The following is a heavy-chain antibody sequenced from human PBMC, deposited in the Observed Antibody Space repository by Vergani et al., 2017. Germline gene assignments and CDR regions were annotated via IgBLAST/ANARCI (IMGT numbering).Heavy chain of an antibody. CDR3: HVGGSGDNWFDP. D-gene: IGHD3-10*01. V-gene: IGHV3-53*01. J-gene: IGHJ5*02. Sequence: EVQLVESGGGLIQPGGSLRLSCAASGFTVSSNYMSWVRQAPGKGLEWVSVIYSGGSTYYADSVKGRFTISRDNAKHSLYLQMNSLRAEDTAVYYCHVGGSGDNWFDPWGQGTLVTVSS. CDR2: IYSGGST. CDR1: GFTVSSNY.